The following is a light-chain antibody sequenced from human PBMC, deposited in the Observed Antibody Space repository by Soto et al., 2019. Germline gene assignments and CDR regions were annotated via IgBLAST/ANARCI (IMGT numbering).Light chain of an antibody. J-gene: IGLJ1*01. V-gene: IGLV2-14*03. Sequence: QSALTQPAPVSGSPGQSITISCTGTSSDVGGYNYVSWYQHHPGKAPKLMIYDVSNRPSGVSNRFSGSKSGNTASLTISGLQAEDEADYYCNSYTSTSTSYVFGTGAKVTVL. CDR2: DVS. CDR1: SSDVGGYNY. CDR3: NSYTSTSTSYV.